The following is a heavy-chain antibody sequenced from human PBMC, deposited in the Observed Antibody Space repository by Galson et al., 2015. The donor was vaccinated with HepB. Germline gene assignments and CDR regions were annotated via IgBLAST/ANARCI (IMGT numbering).Heavy chain of an antibody. V-gene: IGHV3-66*01. J-gene: IGHJ6*02. CDR1: GFTVSSNY. CDR2: TYSGGST. CDR3: ARAILSLRIAVAGPVYGMDV. Sequence: SLRLSCAASGFTVSSNYVSWVRQAPGKGLEWVSVTYSGGSTYYADSVKGRFPIYRDKSKNPLYLQMNSLRAEDTAVYYCARAILSLRIAVAGPVYGMDVWGQGTTVTVSS. D-gene: IGHD6-19*01.